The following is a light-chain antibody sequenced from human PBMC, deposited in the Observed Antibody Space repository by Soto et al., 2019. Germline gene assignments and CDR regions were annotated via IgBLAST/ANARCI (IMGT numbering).Light chain of an antibody. CDR3: SSYAGSDNLV. Sequence: QSALTQPPSASGSPGQSVTISCTGTSSDVGGYNYVSWYQQHPGKAPKLMIYEVSKRPSGVPDRFSGSKSGNTASLTVSGLQAEDEAHYYRSSYAGSDNLVFGGGTKVTVL. CDR2: EVS. J-gene: IGLJ2*01. V-gene: IGLV2-8*01. CDR1: SSDVGGYNY.